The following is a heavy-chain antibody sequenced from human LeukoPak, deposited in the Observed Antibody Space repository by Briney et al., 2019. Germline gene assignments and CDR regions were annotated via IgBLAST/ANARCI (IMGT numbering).Heavy chain of an antibody. J-gene: IGHJ6*02. CDR2: VSYDGSNK. Sequence: PGRSLRLSCAASGVTFNSYAMHWVRQAPGKGLEWVAVVSYDGSNKYYADSVKGRFTISRDNSKNTLYLQVNSLRAEDTAVYYCARAGGGVTTYYYYGLDVWGQGTTVTVSS. CDR1: GVTFNSYA. CDR3: ARAGGGVTTYYYYGLDV. V-gene: IGHV3-30*04. D-gene: IGHD4-17*01.